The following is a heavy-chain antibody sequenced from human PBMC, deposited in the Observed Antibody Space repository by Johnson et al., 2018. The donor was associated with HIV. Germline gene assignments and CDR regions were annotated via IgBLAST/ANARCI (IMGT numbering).Heavy chain of an antibody. Sequence: VQLVESGGGLVQPGGSLRLSCAASGFTVSSNYMSWVRKAPGKGLEWASGINWNGISTGYADSVKGRLTIPRDNAKNSLYLQMNSLRAEDTALYYCARDRSLTGYIINDAFDIWGQGTMVTVSS. J-gene: IGHJ3*02. V-gene: IGHV3-20*04. CDR2: INWNGIST. D-gene: IGHD3-9*01. CDR3: ARDRSLTGYIINDAFDI. CDR1: GFTVSSNY.